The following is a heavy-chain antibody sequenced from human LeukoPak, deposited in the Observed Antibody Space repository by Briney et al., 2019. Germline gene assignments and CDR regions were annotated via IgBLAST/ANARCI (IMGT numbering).Heavy chain of an antibody. J-gene: IGHJ4*02. Sequence: GGSLRLSCVASGFTFSSFGMTWVRQAPGKVLEWVAFIRYDGSNKYYADSVKGRFTISRDNSKNTLYLQMNSLRAEDTAVYYCAKAHDVVTVSGIDYWGQGTLVTVSS. V-gene: IGHV3-30*02. CDR1: GFTFSSFG. D-gene: IGHD1-14*01. CDR3: AKAHDVVTVSGIDY. CDR2: IRYDGSNK.